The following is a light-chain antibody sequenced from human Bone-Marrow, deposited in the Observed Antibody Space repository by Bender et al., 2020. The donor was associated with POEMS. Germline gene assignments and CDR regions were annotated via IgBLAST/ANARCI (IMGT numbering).Light chain of an antibody. Sequence: QSVLTQPPSASGTPGQRVTISCSGSSSKFGSYPVNWYQQLPGAAPKLVICNNSQRPSGVPDRFSGSNSGTSASLAISGLLSDDEADFYCATWDDSLNGWVFDGGTKLTVL. CDR1: SSKFGSYP. CDR2: NNS. J-gene: IGLJ3*02. V-gene: IGLV1-44*01. CDR3: ATWDDSLNGWV.